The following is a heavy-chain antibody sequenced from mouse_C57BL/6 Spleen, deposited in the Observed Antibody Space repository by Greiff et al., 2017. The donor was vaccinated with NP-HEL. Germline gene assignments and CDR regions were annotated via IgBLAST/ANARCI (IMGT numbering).Heavy chain of an antibody. CDR1: GYTFTSYW. Sequence: QVQLQQPGAELVRPGSSVKLSCKASGYTFTSYWMHWVKQRPIQGLEWIGNIDPSDSETHYNQQFKDKATLTVDKSSSTAYMQLSSLTSEDSAVYYCARYGYYVRYFDVWGTGTTVTVSS. D-gene: IGHD2-3*01. CDR2: IDPSDSET. CDR3: ARYGYYVRYFDV. J-gene: IGHJ1*03. V-gene: IGHV1-52*01.